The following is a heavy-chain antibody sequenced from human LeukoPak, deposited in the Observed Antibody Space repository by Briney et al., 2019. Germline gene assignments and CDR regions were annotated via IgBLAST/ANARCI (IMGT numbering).Heavy chain of an antibody. CDR1: GFTFSSYS. CDR2: ITSSSSSSTI. J-gene: IGHJ4*02. Sequence: PGGSLRLSCAASGFTFSSYSMNWVRQAPGKGLEWVSYITSSSSSSTIYYADSVKGRFTISRDNAKNSLYLQMNSLRDEDTAVYYCARAQRYCIDGSCYLYYFDYWGQGTLVTVSS. CDR3: ARAQRYCIDGSCYLYYFDY. V-gene: IGHV3-48*02. D-gene: IGHD2-15*01.